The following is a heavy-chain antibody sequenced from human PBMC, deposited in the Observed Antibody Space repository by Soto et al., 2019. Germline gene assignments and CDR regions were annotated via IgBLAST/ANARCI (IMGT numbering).Heavy chain of an antibody. V-gene: IGHV3-23*01. CDR1: GFTFSSYA. CDR2: ISGSGGST. Sequence: ESGGDLVQPGGSLRLSCAASGFTFSSYAMSWVRQAPGKGLEWFSVISGSGGSTYYTDSVKGRFTISRDNPKNALYLQMNNLRVDDTAVYYCARQWDLFYYFDCWGQGTLVTVSS. D-gene: IGHD1-26*01. CDR3: ARQWDLFYYFDC. J-gene: IGHJ4*02.